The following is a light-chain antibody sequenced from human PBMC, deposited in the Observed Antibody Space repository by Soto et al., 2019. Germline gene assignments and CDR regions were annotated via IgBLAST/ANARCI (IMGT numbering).Light chain of an antibody. CDR1: QSVSSN. V-gene: IGKV3-15*01. J-gene: IGKJ2*01. Sequence: EIVMTQSPATLSVSPGERATLSCRASQSVSSNLAWYLQKPGQAPRLLIYGASTRATGIPARFSGSGSGTEFTLTISSLQSEDFAVYYCQQYNNWPGTFGQGTKLEIK. CDR2: GAS. CDR3: QQYNNWPGT.